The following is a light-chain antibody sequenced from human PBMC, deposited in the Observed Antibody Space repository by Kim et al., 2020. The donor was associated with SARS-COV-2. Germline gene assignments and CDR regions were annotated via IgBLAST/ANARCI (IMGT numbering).Light chain of an antibody. CDR1: SSDVGGYNY. CDR3: SSYTTSSTYV. J-gene: IGLJ1*01. CDR2: DVT. V-gene: IGLV2-14*01. Sequence: QSVVTQPASVSGSPGQSITISCTGTSSDVGGYNYVSWYQQYPGKAPKLLIYDVTKRPSGVSYRFSGSKSGNTASLTISGLQAEDEADYYCSSYTTSSTYVFATGTKVTVL.